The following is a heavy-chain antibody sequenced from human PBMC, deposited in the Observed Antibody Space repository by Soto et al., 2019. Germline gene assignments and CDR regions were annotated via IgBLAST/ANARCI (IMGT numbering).Heavy chain of an antibody. CDR2: MNPDSANR. D-gene: IGHD1-26*01. J-gene: IGHJ4*02. Sequence: QVQLVQSGAEVKQPGASVKVSCRSSGYTFTNYDIGWVRQATGQGLEWMGWMNPDSANRGYAQKFQGRVTMTRDTSTSTAYMELSSLTSDYTAVYYCTRAIRDQLLSDYWGQGTQVTVSS. CDR1: GYTFTNYD. CDR3: TRAIRDQLLSDY. V-gene: IGHV1-8*01.